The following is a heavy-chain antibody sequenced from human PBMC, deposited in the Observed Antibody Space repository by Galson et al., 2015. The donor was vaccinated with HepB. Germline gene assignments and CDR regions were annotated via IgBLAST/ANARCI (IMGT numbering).Heavy chain of an antibody. D-gene: IGHD3-22*01. Sequence: SLRLSCAASGFTVSSNYMSWVRQAPGKGLEWVSVIYSGGSTYYADSVKGRFTISRDNSKNTLYLQMNSLRAEDTAVYFCARDRATSYYYDSSGSGYFDYWGQGTLVTVSS. CDR3: ARDRATSYYYDSSGSGYFDY. V-gene: IGHV3-66*01. CDR1: GFTVSSNY. CDR2: IYSGGST. J-gene: IGHJ4*02.